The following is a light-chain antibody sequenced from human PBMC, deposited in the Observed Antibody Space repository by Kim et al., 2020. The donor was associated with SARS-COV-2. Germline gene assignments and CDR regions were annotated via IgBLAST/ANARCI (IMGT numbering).Light chain of an antibody. CDR1: SSTLGAGYD. CDR2: NNR. CDR3: QSYDSSLTGAV. J-gene: IGLJ1*01. V-gene: IGLV1-40*01. Sequence: QRVTIPCTGNSSTLGAGYDVHWYQLLPGAAPKFLISNNRNRPSGVPDRFSASRSATSASLAISGLRAEDEAEYFCQSYDSSLTGAVFGTGTKVTVL.